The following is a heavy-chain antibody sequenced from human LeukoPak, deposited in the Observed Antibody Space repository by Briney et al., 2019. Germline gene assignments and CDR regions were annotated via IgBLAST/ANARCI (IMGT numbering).Heavy chain of an antibody. CDR2: IYYSGST. CDR1: GGSISSYY. D-gene: IGHD3-22*01. V-gene: IGHV4-59*12. J-gene: IGHJ5*02. CDR3: ARVPVSSGYPAAWFDP. Sequence: PSETLSLTCTVSGGSISSYYWSWTRQPPGKGLEWIGYIYYSGSTYYNPSLKSRVTISVDTSKNQFSLKLSSVTAADTAVYYCARVPVSSGYPAAWFDPWGQGTLVTVSS.